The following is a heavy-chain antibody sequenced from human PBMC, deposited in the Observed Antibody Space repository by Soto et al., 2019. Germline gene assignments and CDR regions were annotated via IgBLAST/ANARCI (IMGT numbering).Heavy chain of an antibody. Sequence: QVQLVQSGAEVKKPGASVKVSCKASGYTFTSYGISWVRQAPGRGLEWIGWISAYNGNTNYAQKLQGRVTMTTDTSTSTAYRELRSLRSDDMAVYYCARARGSYALDCWGQGTLVTVSS. D-gene: IGHD1-26*01. V-gene: IGHV1-18*03. J-gene: IGHJ4*02. CDR1: GYTFTSYG. CDR3: ARARGSYALDC. CDR2: ISAYNGNT.